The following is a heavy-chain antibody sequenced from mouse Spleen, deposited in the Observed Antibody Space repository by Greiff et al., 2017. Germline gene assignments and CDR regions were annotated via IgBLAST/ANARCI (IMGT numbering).Heavy chain of an antibody. CDR3: AREYYRYDGGAWFAY. V-gene: IGHV5-17*01. D-gene: IGHD2-14*01. J-gene: IGHJ3*01. CDR2: ISSGSSTI. CDR1: GFTFSDYG. Sequence: EVNVVESGGGLVKPGGSLKLSCAASGFTFSDYGMHWVRQAPEKGLEWVAYISSGSSTIYYADTVKGRFTISRDNAKNTLFLQMTSLRSEDTAMYYCAREYYRYDGGAWFAYWGQGTLVTVSA.